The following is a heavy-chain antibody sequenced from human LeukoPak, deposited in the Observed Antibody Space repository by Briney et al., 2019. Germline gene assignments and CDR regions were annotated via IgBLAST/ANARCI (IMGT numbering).Heavy chain of an antibody. V-gene: IGHV3-11*04. J-gene: IGHJ4*02. CDR1: GFTFSDYY. CDR3: ARHSSDTSGSLDH. D-gene: IGHD3-10*01. CDR2: ISSSGSPI. Sequence: TGGSLRLSCATSGFTFSDYYMSWIRQAPGKGLEWVSYISSSGSPIYYADSVKGRFTISRDNANNSLYLQMSSLRAEDTAVYYCARHSSDTSGSLDHWGQGTLVSVSS.